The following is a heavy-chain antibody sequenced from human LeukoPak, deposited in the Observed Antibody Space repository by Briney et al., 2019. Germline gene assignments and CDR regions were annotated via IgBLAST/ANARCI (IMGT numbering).Heavy chain of an antibody. CDR1: GGSISSGDYY. Sequence: PSETLSLTCTVSGGSISSGDYYWNRIRQHPGKGLEWIGYIYFSGGTYYNPSLKSRVTISGDTSKNQFSLRLSSVTAADTAVYYCARGAVTGTEFDYWGQGTLVTVSS. V-gene: IGHV4-31*03. CDR3: ARGAVTGTEFDY. J-gene: IGHJ4*02. CDR2: IYFSGGT. D-gene: IGHD7-27*01.